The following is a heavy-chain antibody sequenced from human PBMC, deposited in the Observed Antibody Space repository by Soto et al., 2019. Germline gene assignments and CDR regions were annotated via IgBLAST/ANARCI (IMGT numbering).Heavy chain of an antibody. J-gene: IGHJ6*02. CDR3: ASLAATRKNYYYYGMDV. D-gene: IGHD2-15*01. V-gene: IGHV1-69*13. Sequence: SVKVSCKASGGTFSSYAISWVRQAPGQGLEWMGGIIPIFGTANYAQKFQGRVTITADESTSTAYMELSSLRSEDTAVYYCASLAATRKNYYYYGMDVWGQGTTVTVSS. CDR1: GGTFSSYA. CDR2: IIPIFGTA.